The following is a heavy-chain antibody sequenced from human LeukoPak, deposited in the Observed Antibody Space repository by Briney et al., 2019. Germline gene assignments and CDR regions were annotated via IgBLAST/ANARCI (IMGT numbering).Heavy chain of an antibody. CDR3: ARGGVVTAHDY. J-gene: IGHJ4*02. CDR2: IIPIFGTA. D-gene: IGHD2-21*02. Sequence: ASVKVSCKASGGTFSSYAISWVRQAPGQGLEWMGGIIPIFGTANYAQKLQGRVTMTTDTSTSTAYMELRSLRSDDTAVYYCARGGVVTAHDYWGQGTLVTVSS. CDR1: GGTFSSYA. V-gene: IGHV1-69*05.